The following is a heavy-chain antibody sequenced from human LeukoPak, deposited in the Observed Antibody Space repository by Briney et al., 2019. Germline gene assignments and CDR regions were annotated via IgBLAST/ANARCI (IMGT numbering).Heavy chain of an antibody. Sequence: AGGSLRLSCAASGFTFSDYYMSWIRQAPGKGLEWVSYISSSGSTIYYADSVKGRFTISRDNAKNSLYLQMNSLRAEDTAVYYCARGLRQLVAGASYYYYYYMDVWGKGTTVTVSS. D-gene: IGHD6-6*01. CDR1: GFTFSDYY. CDR2: ISSSGSTI. V-gene: IGHV3-11*04. J-gene: IGHJ6*03. CDR3: ARGLRQLVAGASYYYYYYMDV.